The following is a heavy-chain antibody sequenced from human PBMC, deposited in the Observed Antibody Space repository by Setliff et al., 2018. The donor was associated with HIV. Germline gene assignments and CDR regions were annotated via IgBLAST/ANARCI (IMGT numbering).Heavy chain of an antibody. Sequence: KPSETLSLTCAVYGGSLTDYDWTWIRQPAGKGLEWIGRIYTSGSTNYNPSLKSRVSISVDTSENQFSLKLSSVTAADTAVYYCARHPPPEVRGDVTDYWGQGTLVTVSS. V-gene: IGHV4-59*10. D-gene: IGHD3-10*01. CDR2: IYTSGST. CDR1: GGSLTDYD. J-gene: IGHJ4*02. CDR3: ARHPPPEVRGDVTDY.